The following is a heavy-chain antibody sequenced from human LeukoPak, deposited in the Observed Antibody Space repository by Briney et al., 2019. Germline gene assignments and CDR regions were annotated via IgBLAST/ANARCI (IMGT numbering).Heavy chain of an antibody. D-gene: IGHD2-15*01. CDR2: INPNSGGT. J-gene: IGHJ6*03. CDR1: GYTFTGYY. Sequence: ASVKVSCKASGYTFTGYYMHWVRQAPGQGLEWMGWINPNSGGTNYAQKFQGRVTMTGDTSISTAYMELSRLRSDDTAVYYCARDQGVVVAATLDIYYYYYTDVWGKGTTVTVSS. CDR3: ARDQGVVVAATLDIYYYYYTDV. V-gene: IGHV1-2*02.